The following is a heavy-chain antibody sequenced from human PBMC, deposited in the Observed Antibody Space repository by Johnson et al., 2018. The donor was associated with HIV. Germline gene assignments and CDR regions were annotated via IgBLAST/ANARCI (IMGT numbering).Heavy chain of an antibody. D-gene: IGHD6-19*01. J-gene: IGHJ3*02. CDR2: IYSGGST. CDR1: GFTFDDYD. V-gene: IGHV3-66*01. CDR3: AGGVAVAFDI. Sequence: VQLVESGGNVVRPGGSLRLSCASSGFTFDDYDMSWVRQAPGMGLEWVSVIYSGGSTYYADSVKGRFTISRDNSKNTLYVQMNSLRAEDTAVYYCAGGVAVAFDIWGPGTMVTVSS.